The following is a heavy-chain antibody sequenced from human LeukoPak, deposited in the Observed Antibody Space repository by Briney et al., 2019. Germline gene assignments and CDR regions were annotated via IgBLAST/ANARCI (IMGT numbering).Heavy chain of an antibody. CDR1: GGSISSNY. V-gene: IGHV4-4*07. J-gene: IGHJ4*02. CDR2: IYTSGST. D-gene: IGHD6-13*01. Sequence: SETLSLTCTVSGGSISSNYWSWIRQPAGKGLEWIGRIYTSGSTNYSPPLKSRVTLSVDTSRNQFSLRLSSVTAADTAVYYCARDGRGSAGSWYFDLWGQGTLVTVS. CDR3: ARDGRGSAGSWYFDL.